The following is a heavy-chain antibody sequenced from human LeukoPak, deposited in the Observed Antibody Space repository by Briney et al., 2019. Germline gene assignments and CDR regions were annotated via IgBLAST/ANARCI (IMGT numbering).Heavy chain of an antibody. CDR2: IYTSGST. CDR1: GGSISSYY. Sequence: SETLSLTCTVSGGSISSYYWSWIRQPAGKGLEWIGRIYTSGSTNYNPSLKSRVTMSVDTSKNQFSLKLSSVTAADTAVYYSARLWDNTVTTGRGYYYYYGTDVWGQGTTVTVSS. V-gene: IGHV4-4*07. D-gene: IGHD4-4*01. CDR3: ARLWDNTVTTGRGYYYYYGTDV. J-gene: IGHJ6*02.